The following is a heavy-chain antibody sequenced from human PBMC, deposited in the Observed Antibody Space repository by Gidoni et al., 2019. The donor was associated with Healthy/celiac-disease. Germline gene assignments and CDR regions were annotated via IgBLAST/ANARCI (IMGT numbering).Heavy chain of an antibody. V-gene: IGHV3-7*03. CDR1: GFTFSSYW. Sequence: EVQLVESGGGLVQPGGSLRLSCAASGFTFSSYWMSWVRQAPGKGLEWVANIKQDGSEKYYVDSVKGRFTISRDNAKNSLYLQMNSLRAEDTAVYYCARAPWGQYYYYYYMDVWGKGTTVTVSS. CDR3: ARAPWGQYYYYYYMDV. CDR2: IKQDGSEK. D-gene: IGHD7-27*01. J-gene: IGHJ6*03.